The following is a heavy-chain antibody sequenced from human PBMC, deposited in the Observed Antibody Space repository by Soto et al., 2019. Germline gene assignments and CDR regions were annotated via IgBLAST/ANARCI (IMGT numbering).Heavy chain of an antibody. J-gene: IGHJ5*02. CDR2: LSNTGRRT. Sequence: GGSLRLSCVVSVFPFGANAMSWVRQAPGKGLEWVSGLSNTGRRTSYADSVKGRFNISRDNSENTVYLELNNLSAEDTAVYHCAKNQGVELVPLATVDWFDPWGQGSVVTVSS. CDR1: VFPFGANA. V-gene: IGHV3-23*01. D-gene: IGHD1-26*01. CDR3: AKNQGVELVPLATVDWFDP.